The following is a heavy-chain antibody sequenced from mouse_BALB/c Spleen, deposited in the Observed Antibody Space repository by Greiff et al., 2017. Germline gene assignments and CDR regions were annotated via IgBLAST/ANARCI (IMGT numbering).Heavy chain of an antibody. CDR3: ARQLGPRAMDY. V-gene: IGHV5-4*02. D-gene: IGHD3-1*01. CDR1: GFTFSDYY. J-gene: IGHJ4*01. CDR2: ISDGGSYT. Sequence: EVQVVESGGGLVKPGGSLKLSCAASGFTFSDYYMYWVRQTPEKRLEWVATISDGGSYTYYPDSVKGRFTISRDNAKNNLYLQMSSLKSEDTAMYYCARQLGPRAMDYWGQGTSVTVSS.